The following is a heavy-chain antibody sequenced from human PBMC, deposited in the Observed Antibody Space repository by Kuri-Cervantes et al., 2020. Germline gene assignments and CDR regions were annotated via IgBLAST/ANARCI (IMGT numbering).Heavy chain of an antibody. CDR2: INNDGTTT. CDR3: ARGALGRSNGSPGL. D-gene: IGHD1-26*01. CDR1: GFTFDDYA. Sequence: GESLKISCAASGFTFDDYAMHWVRQAPGKGLEWVSHINNDGTTTTYADSVRGRFTIFRDDAKKTLYLQMNSLRAEDTAVYYCARGALGRSNGSPGLWGQGTLVTVSS. J-gene: IGHJ4*02. V-gene: IGHV3-74*01.